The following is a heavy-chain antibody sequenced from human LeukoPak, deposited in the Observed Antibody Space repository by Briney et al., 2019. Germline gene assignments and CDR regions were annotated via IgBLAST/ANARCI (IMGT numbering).Heavy chain of an antibody. CDR3: AKEGYSRGYYSYYYMDV. D-gene: IGHD6-13*01. Sequence: TGGSLRLSCAASGFPLSSYGMHWVRQAPGKALEWVAFTRYDGSNKYYADSVKGRFTISRDNSKNTMYVQMNSLRAEDTAVYYCAKEGYSRGYYSYYYMDVWGKGTTVTVSS. CDR1: GFPLSSYG. CDR2: TRYDGSNK. V-gene: IGHV3-30*02. J-gene: IGHJ6*03.